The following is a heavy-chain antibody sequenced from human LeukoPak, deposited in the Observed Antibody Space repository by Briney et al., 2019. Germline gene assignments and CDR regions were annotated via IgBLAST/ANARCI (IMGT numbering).Heavy chain of an antibody. CDR3: ARKYKPKLTGVYYYGMDV. CDR1: GFTFSSYG. D-gene: IGHD7-27*01. CDR2: IWYDGSNK. Sequence: GGSLRLSCAASGFTFSSYGMHWVRQAPGKGLEWVAVIWYDGSNKYYADSVKGRFTISRDNSKNTLYLQMNSLRAEDTAVYYCARKYKPKLTGVYYYGMDVWGQGTTVTVSS. V-gene: IGHV3-33*01. J-gene: IGHJ6*02.